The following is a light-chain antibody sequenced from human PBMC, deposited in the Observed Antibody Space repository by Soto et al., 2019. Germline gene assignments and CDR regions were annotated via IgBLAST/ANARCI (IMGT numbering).Light chain of an antibody. Sequence: DIQMTQSPSSLAASVGNRVTITCRASQGISNYLAWYQQKPGKVPKLLIYAASTLQSGVPSRFSGSGSGTDFTLTISSLQPEDAATYYCQNYDSAPSWTFGQGTKVDIK. CDR1: QGISNY. V-gene: IGKV1-27*01. J-gene: IGKJ1*01. CDR3: QNYDSAPSWT. CDR2: AAS.